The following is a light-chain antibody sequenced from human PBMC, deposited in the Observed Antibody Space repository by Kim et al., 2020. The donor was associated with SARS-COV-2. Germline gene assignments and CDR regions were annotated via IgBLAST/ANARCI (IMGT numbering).Light chain of an antibody. J-gene: IGLJ3*02. Sequence: QPVLTQSPSASASLGASVKFTCTLTSGHSSYAIAWHQQQPEKGPRYLMKVNSDGSHTKGDGIPDRFSGSSSGAERYLTISSLQSEDEADYYCQTWGTGIRVFGGGTQLTVL. CDR1: SGHSSYA. V-gene: IGLV4-69*01. CDR3: QTWGTGIRV. CDR2: VNSDGSH.